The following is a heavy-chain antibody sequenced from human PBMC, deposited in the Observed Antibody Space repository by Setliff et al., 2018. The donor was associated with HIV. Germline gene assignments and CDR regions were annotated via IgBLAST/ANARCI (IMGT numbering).Heavy chain of an antibody. D-gene: IGHD6-6*01. CDR3: ATRQAPRSCYMDV. CDR2: ISSNGGST. Sequence: GSLRLSCAASGFIFSSYAMHWVRQAPGKGLEYVSAISSNGGSTYYADSVKGRFTISRDNSKNTLYLQMGSLRAEDTAVYYCATRQAPRSCYMDVWGKGTTVTVSS. J-gene: IGHJ6*03. CDR1: GFIFSSYA. V-gene: IGHV3-64*02.